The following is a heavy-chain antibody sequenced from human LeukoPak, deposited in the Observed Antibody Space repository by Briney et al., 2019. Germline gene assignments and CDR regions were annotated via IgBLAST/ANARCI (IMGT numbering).Heavy chain of an antibody. CDR3: ARDHEAAEYSSSWYSGWFDP. V-gene: IGHV1-46*01. CDR2: INPSGGST. CDR1: GYTFTSYY. D-gene: IGHD6-13*01. Sequence: ASVKVSCKASGYTFTSYYMHWVRQAPGQGLEWMGIINPSGGSTSYAQKFQGRVTMTRDMSTSTDYMELSSLRSEDTAVYYCARDHEAAEYSSSWYSGWFDPWGQGTLVTVSS. J-gene: IGHJ5*02.